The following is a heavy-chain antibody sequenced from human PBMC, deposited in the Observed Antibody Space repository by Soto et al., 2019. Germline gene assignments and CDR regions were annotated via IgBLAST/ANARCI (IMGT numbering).Heavy chain of an antibody. V-gene: IGHV3-30-3*01. CDR3: ARDMGDFRFLEWSYYFDF. J-gene: IGHJ4*02. CDR1: GFTFSSYA. CDR2: ISYDGSNK. D-gene: IGHD3-3*01. Sequence: QVQLVESGGGVVQPGRSLRLSCAASGFTFSSYAMHWVRQAPGKGLEWVAVISYDGSNKYYADSVKGRFTISRDNSKNTVYLQMNRLRAGDTDVYYCARDMGDFRFLEWSYYFDFWGQGTLVTVSS.